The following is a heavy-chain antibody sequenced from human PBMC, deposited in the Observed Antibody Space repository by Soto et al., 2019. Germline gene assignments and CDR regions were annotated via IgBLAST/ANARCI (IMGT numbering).Heavy chain of an antibody. D-gene: IGHD2-15*01. CDR1: GDSISRGGYY. J-gene: IGHJ5*01. Sequence: QVQLQESGPGLVKPSQTLSLTCTVSGDSISRGGYYYNWIRHLPGKGLEWIGYIYHTWSTNYNPSLQSRVTISVDTSKNQLSLELRSVTAADTAVYYCVRYGAGGYGLGGFDPWGQGTLVTGAS. CDR2: IYHTWST. V-gene: IGHV4-31*03. CDR3: VRYGAGGYGLGGFDP.